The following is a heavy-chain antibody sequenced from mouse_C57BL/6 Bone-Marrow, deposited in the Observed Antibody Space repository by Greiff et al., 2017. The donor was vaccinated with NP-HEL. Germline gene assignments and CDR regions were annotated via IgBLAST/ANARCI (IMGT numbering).Heavy chain of an antibody. CDR1: GYTFTSYW. V-gene: IGHV1-52*01. J-gene: IGHJ4*01. Sequence: VQLQQPGAELVRPGSSVKLSCKASGYTFTSYWMHWVKQRPIQGLEWIGNIDPSDSETHYNQKFKDKATLTVDKSSSTAYMQLSSLTSEDSAVYYCARITTVVATYYYAMDYWGQGTSVTVSS. CDR3: ARITTVVATYYYAMDY. CDR2: IDPSDSET. D-gene: IGHD1-1*01.